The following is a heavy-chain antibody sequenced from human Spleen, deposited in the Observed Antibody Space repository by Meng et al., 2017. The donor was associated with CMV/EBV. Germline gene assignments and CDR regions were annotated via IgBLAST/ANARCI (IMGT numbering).Heavy chain of an antibody. CDR1: GFTFIDYY. D-gene: IGHD4-17*01. CDR3: ARSFYADYGDF. Sequence: SCEAYGFTFIDYYIHWVRQAPGQGLEWMGWIDLNSGGSNSAQKFQDRISMTRDTSISTAYMELRSLRSDDAAVYYCARSFYADYGDFWGRGTLVTVSS. J-gene: IGHJ4*02. CDR2: IDLNSGGS. V-gene: IGHV1-2*02.